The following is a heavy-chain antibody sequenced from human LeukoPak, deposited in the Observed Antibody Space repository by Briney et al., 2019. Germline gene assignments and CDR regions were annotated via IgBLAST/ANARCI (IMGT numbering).Heavy chain of an antibody. CDR2: TNHSGST. V-gene: IGHV4-34*01. J-gene: IGHJ4*02. CDR3: ARGRLITMVRGVIPFDY. CDR1: GGSFSGYY. D-gene: IGHD3-10*01. Sequence: SETLSLTCAVYGGSFSGYYWSWIRQPPGKGLEWIGETNHSGSTNYYPSLNSRVTISVDTSKNQFSLKVTSVTAADTAVYYCARGRLITMVRGVIPFDYWGQGTLVTVSS.